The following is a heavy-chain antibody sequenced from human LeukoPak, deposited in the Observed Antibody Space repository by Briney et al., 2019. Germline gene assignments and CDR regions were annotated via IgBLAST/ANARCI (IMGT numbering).Heavy chain of an antibody. CDR2: ISSSSSYI. Sequence: GGSLRLSCAASGSTFSSYSMNWVRQAPGKGLERVSSISSSSSYIYYADSVKGRFTISRDNAKNSLYLQMNSLRAEDTAVYYCARGSQVVVPAAALNWFDPWGQGTLVTVSS. CDR1: GSTFSSYS. V-gene: IGHV3-21*01. J-gene: IGHJ5*02. D-gene: IGHD2-2*01. CDR3: ARGSQVVVPAAALNWFDP.